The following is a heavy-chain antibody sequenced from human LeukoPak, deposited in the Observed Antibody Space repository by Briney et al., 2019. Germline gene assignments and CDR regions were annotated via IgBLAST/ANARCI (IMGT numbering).Heavy chain of an antibody. V-gene: IGHV1-69*13. CDR2: IIPIFGTA. Sequence: SVKVSCKASGGTFSSYAISWVRQAPGQGLEWMGGIIPIFGTANYAQKFQGRVTITADESTSTAYMELSSLRSEDTAVYYCARDPNLGYCSGGSCYPSDWGQGTLVTVSS. D-gene: IGHD2-15*01. CDR1: GGTFSSYA. CDR3: ARDPNLGYCSGGSCYPSD. J-gene: IGHJ4*02.